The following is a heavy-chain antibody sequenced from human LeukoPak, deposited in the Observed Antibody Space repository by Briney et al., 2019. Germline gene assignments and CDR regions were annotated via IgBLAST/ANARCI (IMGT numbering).Heavy chain of an antibody. D-gene: IGHD6-6*01. CDR3: ARESFAARWD. J-gene: IGHJ4*02. V-gene: IGHV3-7*01. Sequence: GGSLRLSCAASGFTFSRYWMSWVRQAPGKGLEWVANIRQDGSQKSYVDSVKGRFTISRDNANNLLYLQMNSLRAEDTAVYYCARESFAARWDWGQGTLVTVSS. CDR2: IRQDGSQK. CDR1: GFTFSRYW.